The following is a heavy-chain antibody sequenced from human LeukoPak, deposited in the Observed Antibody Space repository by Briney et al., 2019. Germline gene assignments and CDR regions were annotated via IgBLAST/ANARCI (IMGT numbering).Heavy chain of an antibody. CDR3: ARDGGHDYYGSGSYYPDAFDI. CDR1: GYTFTSYY. D-gene: IGHD3-10*01. V-gene: IGHV1-46*01. Sequence: GASVKVSCKASGYTFTSYYMHWVRQAPGQGLEWMGIINPSGGSTSYAQKFQGRVTMTRDTSTSTVYMELSSLRSEDTAVYYCARDGGHDYYGSGSYYPDAFDIWGQGTMVTVSS. J-gene: IGHJ3*02. CDR2: INPSGGST.